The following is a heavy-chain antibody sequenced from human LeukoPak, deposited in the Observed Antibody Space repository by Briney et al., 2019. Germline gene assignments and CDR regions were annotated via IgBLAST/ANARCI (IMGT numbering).Heavy chain of an antibody. D-gene: IGHD3-22*01. CDR1: GFTFSNYA. CDR2: IRYDGARQ. Sequence: GGSLRLSCAASGFTFSNYAMHWVRQAPGKGLEWLTYIRYDGARQGYADSVRGRFAISRDNSNNTLYLQMNSLRAEDTAVYHCAKAGVGGYYLVWYFDLWGRGTLVTVSS. V-gene: IGHV3-30*02. J-gene: IGHJ2*01. CDR3: AKAGVGGYYLVWYFDL.